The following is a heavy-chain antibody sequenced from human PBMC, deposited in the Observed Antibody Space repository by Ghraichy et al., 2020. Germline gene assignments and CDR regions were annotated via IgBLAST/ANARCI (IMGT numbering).Heavy chain of an antibody. J-gene: IGHJ4*02. V-gene: IGHV4-59*01. CDR2: IYYSGST. CDR1: GGSISSYY. Sequence: SETLSLTCTVSGGSISSYYWSWIRQPPGKGLEWIGYIYYSGSTNYNPSLKSRVTISVDTSKNQFSLKLSSVTAADTAVYYCARGEPIAVAFDYWGQGTLVTVSS. D-gene: IGHD6-19*01. CDR3: ARGEPIAVAFDY.